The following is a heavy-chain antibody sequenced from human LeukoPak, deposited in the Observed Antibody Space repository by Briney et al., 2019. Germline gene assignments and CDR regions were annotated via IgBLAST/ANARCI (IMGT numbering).Heavy chain of an antibody. Sequence: ASVKVSCKASGYTFTSYDINWVRQATGQGLEWMGWMNPNSGNTGYAQKFQGRVTMTRNTSISTAYMELSSLRSEDTAVYYCARLSITMVRGVIVGWFDPWGQGTLVTVSS. CDR2: MNPNSGNT. J-gene: IGHJ5*02. CDR1: GYTFTSYD. CDR3: ARLSITMVRGVIVGWFDP. D-gene: IGHD3-10*01. V-gene: IGHV1-8*01.